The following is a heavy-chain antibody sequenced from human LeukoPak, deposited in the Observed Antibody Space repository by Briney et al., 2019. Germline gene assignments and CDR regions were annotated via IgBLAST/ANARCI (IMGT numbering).Heavy chain of an antibody. CDR3: ARVGGPGWYGY. J-gene: IGHJ4*02. V-gene: IGHV3-74*03. Sequence: GGSLRLSCAASGFAFSSYWMHWVRQVPGKGLVWVSRINIDGSTTTYADSVKGRFTISRDNAKNTLYLQMNSLRAEDTALYYCARVGGPGWYGYWGQGTLVTVSS. CDR1: GFAFSSYW. CDR2: INIDGSTT. D-gene: IGHD6-19*01.